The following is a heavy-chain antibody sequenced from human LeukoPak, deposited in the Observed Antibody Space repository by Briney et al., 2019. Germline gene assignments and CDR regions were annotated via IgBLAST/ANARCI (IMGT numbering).Heavy chain of an antibody. CDR2: IIPIFGTA. Sequence: SVKVSCKASGGTFSSYAISWVRQAPGQGLEWMGGIIPIFGTANYAQKFQGRVTITADESTSTAYMELSSLRSEDTAVYYCASQGYSYGPRSWFDPWGQGTLVTVSS. V-gene: IGHV1-69*13. D-gene: IGHD5-18*01. CDR1: GGTFSSYA. J-gene: IGHJ5*02. CDR3: ASQGYSYGPRSWFDP.